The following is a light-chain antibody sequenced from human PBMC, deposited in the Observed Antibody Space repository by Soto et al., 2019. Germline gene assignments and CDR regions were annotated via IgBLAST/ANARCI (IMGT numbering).Light chain of an antibody. CDR2: AAS. V-gene: IGKV1-12*01. CDR3: QRANGIPRT. Sequence: DIQMTQPPSALSGAVVDRSPITGRASQTISSWLAWYQQKPGKAPKLLISAASKLQSGVPSRFSGSGSGTDFTLTISSLQPEDFATYYCQRANGIPRTFGQGTRLEIK. CDR1: QTISSW. J-gene: IGKJ5*01.